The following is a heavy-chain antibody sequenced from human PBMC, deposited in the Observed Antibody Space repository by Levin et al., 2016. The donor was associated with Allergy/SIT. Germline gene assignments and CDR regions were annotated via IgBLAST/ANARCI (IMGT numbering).Heavy chain of an antibody. J-gene: IGHJ4*02. Sequence: RQAPGKGLEWIGSIYYSGSTYYNPSLKSRVTISVDTSKNQFSLKLSSVTAADTAVYYCARDGYNLGWGQGTLVTVSS. CDR2: IYYSGST. CDR3: ARDGYNLG. V-gene: IGHV4-39*02. D-gene: IGHD5-24*01.